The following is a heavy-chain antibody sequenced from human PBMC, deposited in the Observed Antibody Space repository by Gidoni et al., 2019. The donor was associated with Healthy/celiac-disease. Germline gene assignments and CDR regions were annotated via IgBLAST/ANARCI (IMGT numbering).Heavy chain of an antibody. J-gene: IGHJ4*02. CDR1: GLTFSSYA. V-gene: IGHV3-23*01. D-gene: IGHD6-19*01. CDR2: ISGSGGST. CDR3: AKQIGYSSGWVDY. Sequence: EVQLLESGGGLVQSGGSLRLSCAACGLTFSSYAMSWVRQAPGKGLEWVSAISGSGGSTYYADSVMGRFTISSDNSKNTLYLQMTSLRAEDTAVYYCAKQIGYSSGWVDYWGQGTLVTVSS.